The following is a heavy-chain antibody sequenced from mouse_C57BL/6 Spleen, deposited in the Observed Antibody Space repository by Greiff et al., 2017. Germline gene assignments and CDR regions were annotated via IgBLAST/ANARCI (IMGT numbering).Heavy chain of an antibody. CDR2: IYPGDGDT. CDR1: GYAFSSSW. D-gene: IGHD1-1*01. V-gene: IGHV1-82*01. Sequence: QVQLQQSGPELVKPGASVKISCKASGYAFSSSWMNWVKQRPGKGLEWIGRIYPGDGDTNYNGKFKGKATLTADKSSSTAYMQLSSLTSEDSAVYCCARGGITTVVKGFAYWGQGTLVTVSA. CDR3: ARGGITTVVKGFAY. J-gene: IGHJ3*01.